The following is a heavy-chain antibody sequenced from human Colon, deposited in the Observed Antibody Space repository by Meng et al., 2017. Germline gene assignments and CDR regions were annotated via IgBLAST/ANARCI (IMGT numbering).Heavy chain of an antibody. Sequence: QGPSQAAGTGLVNPLRTTSLACGLSCGYISKDNWWSWARQAPGWGLGWIREICHTGNTNYIPALKSRVTMSLDKSKNQFSRTLTSVTAADTAVYYCARDFHSTMTVFDSWGQGTLVTVSS. CDR3: ARDFHSTMTVFDS. CDR2: ICHTGNT. D-gene: IGHD3-22*01. V-gene: IGHV4-4*02. J-gene: IGHJ4*02. CDR1: CGYISKDNW.